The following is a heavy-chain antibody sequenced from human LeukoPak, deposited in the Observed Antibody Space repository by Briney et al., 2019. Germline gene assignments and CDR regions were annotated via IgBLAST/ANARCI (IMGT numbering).Heavy chain of an antibody. CDR3: ASLPNWNYAGSDY. CDR2: IYPGDSDT. J-gene: IGHJ4*02. Sequence: GESLKISCKGSGYSFTSYWIGWVRQMPGKGLEWMGIIYPGDSDTRYSPSFQGQVTISADKSISTACLQWSSLKASDTAMYYCASLPNWNYAGSDYWGQGTLVTVSS. CDR1: GYSFTSYW. D-gene: IGHD1-7*01. V-gene: IGHV5-51*01.